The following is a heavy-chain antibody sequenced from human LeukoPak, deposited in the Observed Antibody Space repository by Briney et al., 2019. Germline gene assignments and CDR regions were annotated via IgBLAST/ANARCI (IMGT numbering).Heavy chain of an antibody. V-gene: IGHV3-53*01. Sequence: PGGSLRLSCAASGFTFSSNYMSWVRQAPGKGLEWVSVTYSGGSTYYADSVKGRFTISRDNSKNTLYLQMNSLRAEDTAVYYCARDRASVSSSSSTRYYYYYGMDVWGQGTTVTVSS. CDR1: GFTFSSNY. CDR3: ARDRASVSSSSSTRYYYYYGMDV. D-gene: IGHD6-6*01. CDR2: TYSGGST. J-gene: IGHJ6*02.